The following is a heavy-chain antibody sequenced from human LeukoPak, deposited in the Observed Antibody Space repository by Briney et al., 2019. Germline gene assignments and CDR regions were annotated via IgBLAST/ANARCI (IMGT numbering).Heavy chain of an antibody. CDR3: ARAPIGTRGYCSGGSCYANKFDY. CDR1: GYTFTSYA. J-gene: IGHJ4*02. D-gene: IGHD2-15*01. Sequence: GASVTVSCKASGYTFTSYAMNWVRQAPGQGLEWMGWINTNTGYQTYAQGFTGRFVFSLDTSVSTAYLQISSLKAEDTAVYYCARAPIGTRGYCSGGSCYANKFDYWGQGTLVTVSS. V-gene: IGHV7-4-1*02. CDR2: INTNTGYQ.